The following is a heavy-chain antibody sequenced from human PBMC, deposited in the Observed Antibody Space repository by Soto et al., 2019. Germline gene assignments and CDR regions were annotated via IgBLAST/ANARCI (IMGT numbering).Heavy chain of an antibody. CDR2: IYYSGST. CDR1: GGSISSGGYY. Sequence: TLSLTCTVSGGSISSGGYYWSWIRQHPGKGLEWIGYIYYSGSTYYNPSLKSRVTISVDTSKNQFSLKLSSVTAADTAVYYCARDRSSSWYEGHFFDYWGQGTLVTVSS. D-gene: IGHD6-13*01. V-gene: IGHV4-31*03. J-gene: IGHJ4*02. CDR3: ARDRSSSWYEGHFFDY.